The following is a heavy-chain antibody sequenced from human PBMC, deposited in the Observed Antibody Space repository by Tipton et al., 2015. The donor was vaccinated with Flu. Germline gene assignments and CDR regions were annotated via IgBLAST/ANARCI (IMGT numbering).Heavy chain of an antibody. J-gene: IGHJ4*02. CDR3: ARGPGIAVAGTGILAY. CDR1: GYTFTGYY. CDR2: INPNSGGT. V-gene: IGHV1-2*02. D-gene: IGHD6-19*01. Sequence: QLVQSGPEVKKPGAPVKVSCKASGYTFTGYYMHWVRQAPGQGLEWMGWINPNSGGTNYAQKFQGRVTMTRDTSISTAYMELRSLRSDDTAVYYCARGPGIAVAGTGILAYWGQGTLVTVSS.